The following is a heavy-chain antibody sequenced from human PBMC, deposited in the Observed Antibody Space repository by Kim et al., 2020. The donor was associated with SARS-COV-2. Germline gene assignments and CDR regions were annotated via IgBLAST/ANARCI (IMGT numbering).Heavy chain of an antibody. CDR2: INAGNGNT. CDR1: GYTFTSYA. D-gene: IGHD5-12*01. Sequence: ASVKVSCKASGYTFTSYAMHWVRQAPGQRLEWMGWINAGNGNTKYSQKFQGRVTITRDTSASTAYMELSSLRSEDTAVYYCARVPDIVATIVSGYGMDVWGQGTTVTVSS. J-gene: IGHJ6*02. V-gene: IGHV1-3*01. CDR3: ARVPDIVATIVSGYGMDV.